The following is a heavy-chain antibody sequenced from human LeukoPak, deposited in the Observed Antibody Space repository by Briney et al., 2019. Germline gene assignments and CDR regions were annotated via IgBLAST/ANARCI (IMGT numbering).Heavy chain of an antibody. CDR1: GDPINSGGYY. Sequence: SQTLSLTCTVSGDPINSGGYYWGWIRQPPGKGLEWIGSIYYSGSTYYNPSLKSRVTISVDTSKNQFSLKLSSVTAADTAVYYCAREIGYCSSTSYFHTAMVGDAFDIWGQGTMVTISS. CDR2: IYYSGST. J-gene: IGHJ3*02. CDR3: AREIGYCSSTSYFHTAMVGDAFDI. V-gene: IGHV4-39*02. D-gene: IGHD2-2*01.